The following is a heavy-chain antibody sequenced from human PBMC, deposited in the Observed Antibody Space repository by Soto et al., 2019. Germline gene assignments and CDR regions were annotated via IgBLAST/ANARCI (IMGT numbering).Heavy chain of an antibody. V-gene: IGHV3-23*01. CDR1: GFTFSSYA. Sequence: GGSLRLSCAASGFTFSSYAMTWVRQAPGRGLEWVSTIRASGGSTYYADSVQGRFTISRDNSKNTLFLHMNSLRAEDTAVYYCAKGGYTSPFDYWGLGTLVTVSS. CDR2: IRASGGST. J-gene: IGHJ4*02. D-gene: IGHD5-12*01. CDR3: AKGGYTSPFDY.